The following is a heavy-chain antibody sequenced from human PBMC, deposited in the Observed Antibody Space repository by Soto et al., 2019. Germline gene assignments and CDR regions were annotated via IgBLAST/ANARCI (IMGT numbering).Heavy chain of an antibody. D-gene: IGHD3-9*01. CDR2: INHSGST. CDR1: GGSFSGYY. CDR3: ARALGYFDWLLGYGMDV. V-gene: IGHV4-34*01. J-gene: IGHJ6*02. Sequence: SETLSLTCAVYGGSFSGYYWSWIRQPPGKGLEWIGEINHSGSTNYNPSLKSRVTISVDTSKNQFSLKLSSVTAADTAVYYCARALGYFDWLLGYGMDVWGQGTTVTVSS.